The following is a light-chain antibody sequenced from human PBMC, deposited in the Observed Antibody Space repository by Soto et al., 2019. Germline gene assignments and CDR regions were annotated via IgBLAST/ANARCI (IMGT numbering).Light chain of an antibody. J-gene: IGKJ1*01. CDR3: QQFGSSPWT. CDR1: QSVSSSF. V-gene: IGKV3-20*01. Sequence: EIVLTQSPDTLSLSPGERATLSCRASQSVSSSFLVWYQQKAGQAPRLLIYGASSRATGVPDRFSGSWSGTDFTLTISRLEPEDSAVYYCQQFGSSPWTFGQGTKVAIK. CDR2: GAS.